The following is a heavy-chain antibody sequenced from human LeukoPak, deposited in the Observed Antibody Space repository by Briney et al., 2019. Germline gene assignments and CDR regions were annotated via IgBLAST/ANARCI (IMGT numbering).Heavy chain of an antibody. J-gene: IGHJ4*02. CDR3: AREQGVGAIGY. D-gene: IGHD1-26*01. CDR2: INHSGST. Sequence: SETLSLTCAVYGGSFSGYYWSWIRQPPGKGLEWIGEINHSGSTNYNPSLKSRVTISVDTSKNQFSLKLSSVTAADTAVYYCAREQGVGAIGYWGQGTLVTVSS. V-gene: IGHV4-34*01. CDR1: GGSFSGYY.